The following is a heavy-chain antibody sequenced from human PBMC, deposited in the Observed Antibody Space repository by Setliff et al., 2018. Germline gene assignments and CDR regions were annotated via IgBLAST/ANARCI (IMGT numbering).Heavy chain of an antibody. Sequence: ASVKVSCKASGGTFRSYGISWVRQAPGQGLEWMGGIIPNFGTTSYAQKFQGRVTITTDESTNTAYMELRSLRSDDTAVYFCARDRVLGSTWYELIASDFWGQGSLVTVSS. J-gene: IGHJ4*02. CDR2: IIPNFGTT. CDR3: ARDRVLGSTWYELIASDF. V-gene: IGHV1-69*05. D-gene: IGHD6-13*01. CDR1: GGTFRSYG.